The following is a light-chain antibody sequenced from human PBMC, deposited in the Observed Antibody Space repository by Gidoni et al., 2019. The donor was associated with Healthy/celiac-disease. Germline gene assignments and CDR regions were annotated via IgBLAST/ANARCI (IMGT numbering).Light chain of an antibody. J-gene: IGLJ2*01. CDR3: QAWDSTVV. CDR1: KLGDKY. Sequence: SYELTQPPSVSVSPGQTASITCSGDKLGDKYACWYQQKPGQSPVLVSYQDSKRPSGIPERFSGSNSGNTATLNISGTQAMDEADYYCQAWDSTVVFGGGTKLTVL. V-gene: IGLV3-1*01. CDR2: QDS.